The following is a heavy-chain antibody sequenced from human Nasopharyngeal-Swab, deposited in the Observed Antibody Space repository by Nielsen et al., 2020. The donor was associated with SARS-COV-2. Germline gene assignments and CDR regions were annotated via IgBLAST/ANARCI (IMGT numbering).Heavy chain of an antibody. J-gene: IGHJ4*02. CDR3: AKQNKWELDY. CDR2: ISWDGGST. V-gene: IGHV3-43*01. Sequence: GGSLRLSCAASGFTFSSYAMHWVRQAPGKGLEWVSLISWDGGSTYYADSVKGRFTISRDNSKNSLYLQMNSLRTEDTALYYCAKQNKWELDYWGQGTLVTVSS. CDR1: GFTFSSYA. D-gene: IGHD1-26*01.